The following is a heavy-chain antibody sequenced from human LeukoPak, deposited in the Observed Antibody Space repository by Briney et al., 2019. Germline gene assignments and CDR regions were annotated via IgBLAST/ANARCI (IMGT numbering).Heavy chain of an antibody. D-gene: IGHD7-27*01. CDR1: GFIFSDYT. CDR2: ISGRSSSI. V-gene: IGHV3-21*01. J-gene: IGHJ5*02. Sequence: GGSLRLSCAASGFIFSDYTMAWARQAPGQGLEWVSSISGRSSSIKYAESLRGRITISRDNTKNSLYLQMNTLRDEDTALYYCARDRQAWGWFDPWGQGTLVTVSS. CDR3: ARDRQAWGWFDP.